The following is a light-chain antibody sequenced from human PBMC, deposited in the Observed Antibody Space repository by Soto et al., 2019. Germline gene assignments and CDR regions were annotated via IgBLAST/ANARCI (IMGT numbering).Light chain of an antibody. CDR3: QQRRSWPRA. J-gene: IGKJ1*01. CDR1: QSVGSY. V-gene: IGKV3-11*01. CDR2: DAT. Sequence: EIVLTQSPGTLSXSXXGXXXXSXRASQSVGSYLAWFQQKPGQAPRLLIYDATNRATGIPARFNGSGSGTDFTLTISSLEPEDFAVYYCQQRRSWPRAFGQGTKVDIK.